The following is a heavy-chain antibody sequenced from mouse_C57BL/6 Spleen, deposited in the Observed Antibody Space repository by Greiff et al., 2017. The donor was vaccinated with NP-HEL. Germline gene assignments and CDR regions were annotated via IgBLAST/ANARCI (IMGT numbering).Heavy chain of an antibody. CDR2: IDPANGNT. CDR3: AGEYSVFMDY. D-gene: IGHD5-1*01. CDR1: GFNINNTY. V-gene: IGHV14-3*01. Sequence: VQLQQSVAELVRPGASVKLSCTASGFNINNTYMHWVKQRPEQGLEWIGRIDPANGNTKYAPKFQGKATLTVDKSSNTSYLQISSLTSEDTANYYGAGEYSVFMDYWGQGTSVTVSS. J-gene: IGHJ4*01.